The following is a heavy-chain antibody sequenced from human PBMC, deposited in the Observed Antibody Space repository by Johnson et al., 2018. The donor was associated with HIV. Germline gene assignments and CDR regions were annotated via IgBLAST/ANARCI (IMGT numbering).Heavy chain of an antibody. CDR2: IKQDGSEK. CDR3: AREEARLRAVDI. CDR1: GITVSSNY. Sequence: VQLVESGGGLVQPGGSLRLSCVASGITVSSNYMSWVRQAPGKGLEWVASIKQDGSEKYYVDSVKGRFTISRDNAKNSLYLQMNSLRAEDTALYYCAREEARLRAVDIWGQGTMVTVSS. D-gene: IGHD6-6*01. V-gene: IGHV3-7*05. J-gene: IGHJ3*02.